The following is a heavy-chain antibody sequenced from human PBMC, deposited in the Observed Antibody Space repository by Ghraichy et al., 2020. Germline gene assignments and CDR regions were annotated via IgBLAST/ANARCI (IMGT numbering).Heavy chain of an antibody. CDR3: ARSIGYYAEYFQD. Sequence: SETLSLTCAVSGGSISSNNRWRWVREPPGKGLEWIGEIYHSGSTNYNTSLKSRVTISVDKSKNKFSLRLNSVTAADTAVYYCARSIGYYAEYFQDWGQGTLVPVSP. CDR2: IYHSGST. J-gene: IGHJ1*01. CDR1: GGSISSNNR. V-gene: IGHV4-4*02. D-gene: IGHD3-3*01.